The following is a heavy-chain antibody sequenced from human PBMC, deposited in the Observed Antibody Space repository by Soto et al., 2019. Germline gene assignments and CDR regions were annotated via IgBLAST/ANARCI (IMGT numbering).Heavy chain of an antibody. CDR2: ISSTSSTI. Sequence: EVQLVESGGGLVQRGGSLRLSCAASGFTFSSYNMNWVRQAPGKGLEWVSYISSTSSTIYYADSVKGRFTISRDNAKNSLYLQMNSLRDEHTAVYYCARDAYSSGSYDYWGQGTLVTVSS. D-gene: IGHD1-26*01. V-gene: IGHV3-48*02. J-gene: IGHJ4*02. CDR3: ARDAYSSGSYDY. CDR1: GFTFSSYN.